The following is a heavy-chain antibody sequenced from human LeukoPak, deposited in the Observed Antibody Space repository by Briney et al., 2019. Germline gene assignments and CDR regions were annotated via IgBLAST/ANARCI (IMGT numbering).Heavy chain of an antibody. CDR1: GASFSTYY. J-gene: IGHJ4*02. CDR3: ARDLGYDSSGYYY. V-gene: IGHV4-4*07. CDR2: VYTSGST. Sequence: PSETLSLTCTVSGASFSTYYWTWIRQAAGKGLEWIGRVYTSGSTNYNPSLKSRVSMSVDTSKNQFSLKLNSVTAADTAVYYCARDLGYDSSGYYYWGQGILVTVSS. D-gene: IGHD3-22*01.